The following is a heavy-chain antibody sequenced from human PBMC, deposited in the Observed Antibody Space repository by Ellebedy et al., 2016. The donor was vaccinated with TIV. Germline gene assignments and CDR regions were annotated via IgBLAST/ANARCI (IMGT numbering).Heavy chain of an antibody. J-gene: IGHJ6*02. CDR2: IVVGSGNT. Sequence: SVKVSCXASGFTFTSSAVQWVRQARGQRLEWIGWIVVGSGNTNYAQKFQERVTITRDMSTSTAYMELSSLRSEDTAVYYCAADRTIFGVVIPPDYYYYGMDVWGQGTTVTVSS. V-gene: IGHV1-58*01. CDR1: GFTFTSSA. CDR3: AADRTIFGVVIPPDYYYYGMDV. D-gene: IGHD3-3*01.